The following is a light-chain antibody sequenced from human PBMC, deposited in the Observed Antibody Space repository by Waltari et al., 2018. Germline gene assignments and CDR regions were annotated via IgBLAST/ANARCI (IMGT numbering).Light chain of an antibody. CDR1: GSDVGGYNY. J-gene: IGLJ1*01. CDR3: SSYTSSSTF. Sequence: QSALTQPASVSGPPGQSSTISCTGTGSDVGGYNYVSWFQQHPGKAPKLMFYDVSQRPSGVSNRFSGSKSGNTASLTIYGLQAEDEADYYCSSYTSSSTFFGTGTKVTVL. CDR2: DVS. V-gene: IGLV2-14*01.